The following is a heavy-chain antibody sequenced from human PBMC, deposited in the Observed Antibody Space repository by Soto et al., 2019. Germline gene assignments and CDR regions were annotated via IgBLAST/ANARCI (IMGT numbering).Heavy chain of an antibody. V-gene: IGHV4-38-2*02. CDR1: GYSISSGYY. CDR2: IYHSGST. Sequence: SETLSLTCTVSGYSISSGYYWGWIRQPPGKGLEWIGSIYHSGSTYYNPSLKSRVTISVDTSKNQFSLKLSSVTAADTAVCYCARMRVSVAATPDPFDYWGQGTLVTVSS. J-gene: IGHJ4*02. CDR3: ARMRVSVAATPDPFDY. D-gene: IGHD2-15*01.